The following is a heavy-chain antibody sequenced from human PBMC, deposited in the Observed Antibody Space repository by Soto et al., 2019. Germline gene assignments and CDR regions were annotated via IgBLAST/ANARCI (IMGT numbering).Heavy chain of an antibody. CDR3: AREKIVVVPAAAEENYYYYGMDV. Sequence: SETLSLTCTVSGVSISSGGYYWSWIRQHPGKGLEWIGYIYYSGSTYYNPSLKSRVTISVDTSKNQFSLKLSSVTAAGTAVYYCAREKIVVVPAAAEENYYYYGMDVWGQGTTVTVSS. D-gene: IGHD2-2*01. CDR1: GVSISSGGYY. J-gene: IGHJ6*02. V-gene: IGHV4-31*03. CDR2: IYYSGST.